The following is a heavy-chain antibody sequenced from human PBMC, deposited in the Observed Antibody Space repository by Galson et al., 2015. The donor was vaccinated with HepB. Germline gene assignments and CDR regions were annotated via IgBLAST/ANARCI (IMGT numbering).Heavy chain of an antibody. Sequence: SVKVSCKASGYTFTTYGISWVRQAPGQGLEWMGWISAYNGNTKFAQKFQGRVTLTTDTSTSTAHMDLRSLRSDDTAVYYCARDLIASRPGWFDPWGQGTLVTVSS. CDR2: ISAYNGNT. V-gene: IGHV1-18*01. CDR1: GYTFTTYG. CDR3: ARDLIASRPGWFDP. D-gene: IGHD6-6*01. J-gene: IGHJ5*02.